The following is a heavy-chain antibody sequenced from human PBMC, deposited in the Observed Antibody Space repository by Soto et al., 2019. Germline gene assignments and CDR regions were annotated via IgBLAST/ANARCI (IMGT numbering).Heavy chain of an antibody. CDR2: IYYSGST. CDR1: CGSISSSSYY. D-gene: IGHD3-10*01. Sequence: QLQLQESGPGLVKPSETLSLTCTVSCGSISSSSYYWGWIRQPPGQGLEWIGSIYYSGSTYYNPSLQMRVIISVDTSKNQFSLKLSSVTAADTAVYYCASPRITMVRGFDYWCQGTLVTVSS. CDR3: ASPRITMVRGFDY. V-gene: IGHV4-39*01. J-gene: IGHJ4*02.